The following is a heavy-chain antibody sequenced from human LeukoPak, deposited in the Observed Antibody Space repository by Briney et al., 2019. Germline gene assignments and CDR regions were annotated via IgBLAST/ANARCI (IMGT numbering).Heavy chain of an antibody. J-gene: IGHJ1*01. Sequence: SETLSLTCAVYGGSFSGYYWSWIRQPPGKGLEWIGEINHSGSTNYNPSLKSRVTISVDTSKNQFSLKLSSVTAADTAVYYCARGRITMVRGVIGYFQHWGQGTLVTVSS. D-gene: IGHD3-10*01. CDR1: GGSFSGYY. CDR3: ARGRITMVRGVIGYFQH. CDR2: INHSGST. V-gene: IGHV4-34*01.